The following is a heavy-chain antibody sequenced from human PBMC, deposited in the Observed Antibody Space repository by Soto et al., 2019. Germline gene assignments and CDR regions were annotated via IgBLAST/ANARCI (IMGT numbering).Heavy chain of an antibody. D-gene: IGHD3-10*01. CDR1: GGTFSSYT. Sequence: QVQLVQSGAEVKKPGSSVKVSCKASGGTFSSYTISWVRQAPGQGLEWMGRIIPILGIANYAQKFQGRVTITADKSTSTAYMELSSLRSVDTAVYYCARASMVRGVPPPPDWGQGTLVTVSS. J-gene: IGHJ4*02. CDR2: IIPILGIA. V-gene: IGHV1-69*02. CDR3: ARASMVRGVPPPPD.